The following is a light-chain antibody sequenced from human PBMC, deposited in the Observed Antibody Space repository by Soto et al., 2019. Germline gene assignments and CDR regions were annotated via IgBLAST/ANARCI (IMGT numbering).Light chain of an antibody. CDR1: SSNIGAGYD. CDR3: QSYDSSLSGWV. CDR2: GNS. Sequence: QSVLTQPPSVSGAPGQRVTISCTGSSSNIGAGYDVHWYQQLPGTAPKLLIYGNSNRPSGVPDRLSGSKSGTSASLAITGLRDEDEADYYCQSYDSSLSGWVFGGGTKLTVL. J-gene: IGLJ3*02. V-gene: IGLV1-40*01.